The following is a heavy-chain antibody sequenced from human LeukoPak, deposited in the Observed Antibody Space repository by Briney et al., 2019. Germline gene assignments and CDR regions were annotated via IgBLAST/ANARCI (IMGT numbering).Heavy chain of an antibody. CDR3: ARGDGYCSGGSCYGVYYGMDV. V-gene: IGHV1-69*13. CDR1: GGTFSSYA. D-gene: IGHD2-15*01. J-gene: IGHJ6*02. Sequence: SVKVSCKASGGTFSSYAISWVRQAPGQGLEWMGGIIPIFGTANYAQKFQGRVTITADESTSTAHMELSSLRSEDTAVYYCARGDGYCSGGSCYGVYYGMDVWGQGTTVTVSS. CDR2: IIPIFGTA.